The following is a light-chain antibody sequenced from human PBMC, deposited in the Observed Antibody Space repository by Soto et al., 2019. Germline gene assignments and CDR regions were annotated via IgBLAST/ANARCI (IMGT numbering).Light chain of an antibody. Sequence: EIVLTQSPATLSLSPGERATLSCRASQSVSSYLAWYQQKPGQAPRLLIYDASNRATGIPARFSGSVSGTDFTLTISSLEPEDFAVYYCQQRSGAFGGGTKVEIK. V-gene: IGKV3-11*01. CDR2: DAS. CDR1: QSVSSY. CDR3: QQRSGA. J-gene: IGKJ4*01.